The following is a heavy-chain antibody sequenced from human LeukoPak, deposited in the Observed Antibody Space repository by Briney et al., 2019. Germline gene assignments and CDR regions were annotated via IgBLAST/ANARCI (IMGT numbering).Heavy chain of an antibody. D-gene: IGHD5-12*01. CDR3: AREFTVANQPRFDF. CDR1: GFTFSASW. Sequence: GGSLRLSCAVSGFTFSASWMNWVRQAPGKGLEWLANIRPDGSVTSYADSVKGRFTISRDNAKSSLFLQMNSLRAEDTAVYYCAREFTVANQPRFDFWGQGTLVTVSS. J-gene: IGHJ4*02. CDR2: IRPDGSVT. V-gene: IGHV3-7*01.